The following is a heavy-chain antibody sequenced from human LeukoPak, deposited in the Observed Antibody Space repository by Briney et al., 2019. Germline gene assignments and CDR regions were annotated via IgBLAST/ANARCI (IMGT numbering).Heavy chain of an antibody. CDR2: IHHGGTT. V-gene: IGHV4-4*02. CDR1: GGSITSGNW. Sequence: PSGILSLTCAVSGGSITSGNWWTWVRQSPGKGLEWIGEIHHGGTTNYNPSLKSRVTISVDKSKNQFSLKLTSVTAADTAVYYCARDRTTWGRMGYWGQGTLVTVSS. CDR3: ARDRTTWGRMGY. D-gene: IGHD1-14*01. J-gene: IGHJ4*02.